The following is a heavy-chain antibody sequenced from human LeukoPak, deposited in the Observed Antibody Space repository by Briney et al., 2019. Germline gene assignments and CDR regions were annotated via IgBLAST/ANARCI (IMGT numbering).Heavy chain of an antibody. CDR1: GFTFSSYA. Sequence: PGGSLRLSCAASGFTFSSYAMSWARQAPGKGLEWVSAISGSGGSTYYADSVKGRFTISRDNAKNSLYLQMNSLRAEDTAVYYCARDKVAVAGTGGVWYFDYWGQGTLVTVSS. D-gene: IGHD6-19*01. CDR3: ARDKVAVAGTGGVWYFDY. J-gene: IGHJ4*02. V-gene: IGHV3-23*01. CDR2: ISGSGGST.